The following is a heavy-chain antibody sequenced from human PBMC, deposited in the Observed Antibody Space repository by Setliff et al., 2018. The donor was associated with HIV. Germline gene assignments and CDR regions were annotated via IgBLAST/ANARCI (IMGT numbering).Heavy chain of an antibody. CDR3: ASSGYNYGGYYMDV. CDR1: QFAFKSYW. J-gene: IGHJ6*03. D-gene: IGHD5-18*01. Sequence: PGGSLRLSCTASQFAFKSYWMTWVRQAPGKGLEWVATIKQDGSEKYYVDSVKGRFTISRDNGKNSLYLQMNSLRAEDTAVYYCASSGYNYGGYYMDVWGKGTTVTVS. V-gene: IGHV3-7*03. CDR2: IKQDGSEK.